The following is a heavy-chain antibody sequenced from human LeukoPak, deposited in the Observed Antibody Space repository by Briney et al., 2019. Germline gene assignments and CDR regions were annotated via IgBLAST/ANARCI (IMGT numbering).Heavy chain of an antibody. Sequence: PGGSLRLSFAASGFTLSSYSMNWVRQAPGKGLEWGSSISSSSSYIYYADSVKGRFTISRDNAKNSLYLQMNSLRAEDTAVYYCARVEMATITDYWGQGTLVTVSS. V-gene: IGHV3-21*01. CDR1: GFTLSSYS. J-gene: IGHJ4*02. D-gene: IGHD5-24*01. CDR3: ARVEMATITDY. CDR2: ISSSSSYI.